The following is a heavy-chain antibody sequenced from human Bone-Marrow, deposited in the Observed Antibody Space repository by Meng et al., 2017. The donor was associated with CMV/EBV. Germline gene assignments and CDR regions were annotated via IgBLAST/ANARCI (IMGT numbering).Heavy chain of an antibody. CDR3: ARGGGSGPHYLFDP. CDR2: INSNSGDT. D-gene: IGHD3-10*01. J-gene: IGHJ5*02. V-gene: IGHV1-8*02. Sequence: ASVKVSCKASGGTFSSYAISWVRQAPGQGLEWMGWINSNSGDTNYAQKFQGRVTMTRDTSISTAYMELSSLRSEDTAVYYCARGGGSGPHYLFDPWGQGALVTVSS. CDR1: GGTFSSYA.